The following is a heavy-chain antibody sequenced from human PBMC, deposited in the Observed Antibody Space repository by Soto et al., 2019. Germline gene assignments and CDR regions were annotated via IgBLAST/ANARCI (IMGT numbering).Heavy chain of an antibody. CDR2: INPKSGGT. V-gene: IGHV1-46*01. D-gene: IGHD3-10*01. Sequence: QVQLVQSGAEVKKPGTSVKVSCKASGYTFTNYYMHWVRQAPGQGLEWMGIINPKSGGTTYAQKFQGRITMTGDTSTSTVYMELNSLRSEDTAVYYCARDQSVLLWFGEFPHYYYYYGMDLWGQGTTVTVSS. CDR1: GYTFTNYY. J-gene: IGHJ6*02. CDR3: ARDQSVLLWFGEFPHYYYYYGMDL.